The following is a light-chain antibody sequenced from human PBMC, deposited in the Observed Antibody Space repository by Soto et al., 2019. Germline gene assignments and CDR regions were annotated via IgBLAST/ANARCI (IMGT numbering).Light chain of an antibody. CDR2: GAS. CDR3: QQYGGSPGT. V-gene: IGKV3-20*01. CDR1: QSVSSSY. Sequence: EIALTQAPGTLSLSPGEGHTLSCRASQSVSSSYLAWYQQKPGQAPRLLIYGASSRATGIPDRFSGSGSGTDFTLTITRLEPEDFAMYYCQQYGGSPGTFGQGTKVDI. J-gene: IGKJ1*01.